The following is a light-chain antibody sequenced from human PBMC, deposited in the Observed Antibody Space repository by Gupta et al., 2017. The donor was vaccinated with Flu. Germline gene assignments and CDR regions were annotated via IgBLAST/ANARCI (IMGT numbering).Light chain of an antibody. J-gene: IGLJ3*02. V-gene: IGLV1-40*01. CDR3: PSYDTTLHTLG. Sequence: QSVLTQPPSLSGAPGQRVTISCTGSSSNIGAGYDVHWYQQVPGTSPKFLIYANTNRPSGVPDRFSGSKSGTSASLAINGLQADDEADYFCPSYDTTLHTLGFGGGTKLTVL. CDR1: SSNIGAGYD. CDR2: ANT.